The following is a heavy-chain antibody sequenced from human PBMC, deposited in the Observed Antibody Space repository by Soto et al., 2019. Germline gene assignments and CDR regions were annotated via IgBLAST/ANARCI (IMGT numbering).Heavy chain of an antibody. V-gene: IGHV1-18*01. D-gene: IGHD4-17*01. CDR3: ARAGATVTSHFDF. J-gene: IGHJ4*02. CDR1: GYSFTTFG. CDR2: ISGSSGNT. Sequence: QVQMVQSGPEVKNPGASEKVSCQTSGYSFTTFGISWVRQAPGQGLELVGWISGSSGNTEYAQHFQGRVTLTTDTSTSTAYMELESLRSDDAAVYYCARAGATVTSHFDFWGQGTLVIVSS.